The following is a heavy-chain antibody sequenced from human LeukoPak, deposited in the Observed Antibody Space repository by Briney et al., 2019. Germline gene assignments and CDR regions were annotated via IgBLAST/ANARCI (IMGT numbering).Heavy chain of an antibody. V-gene: IGHV4-61*10. CDR3: ARDRPYDSSGGGFDY. CDR2: IYYSGST. D-gene: IGHD3-22*01. CDR1: GGSISSGSYY. J-gene: IGHJ4*02. Sequence: SETLSLTCTVSGGSISSGSYYWTWTRQPAGKGLEWIGYIYYSGSTNYNPSLKSRVTISVDTSKNQFSLKLSSVTAADTAVYYCARDRPYDSSGGGFDYWGQGTLVTVSS.